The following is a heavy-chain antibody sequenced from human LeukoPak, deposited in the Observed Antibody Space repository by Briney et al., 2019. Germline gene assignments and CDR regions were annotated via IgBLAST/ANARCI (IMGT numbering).Heavy chain of an antibody. CDR3: ASHCSSTCCSFDY. J-gene: IGHJ4*02. CDR2: IIPIFGTA. CDR1: GGTFSSYA. D-gene: IGHD2-2*01. V-gene: IGHV1-69*05. Sequence: ASVKVSCKASGGTFSSYAISWVRQPPGQGLEWMGGIIPIFGTANYAQKFQGRVTITTDESTSTAYMELSSLRSEDTAVYYCASHCSSTCCSFDYWGQGTLVNVSS.